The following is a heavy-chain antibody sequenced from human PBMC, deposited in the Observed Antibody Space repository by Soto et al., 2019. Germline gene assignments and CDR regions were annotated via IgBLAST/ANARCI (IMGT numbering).Heavy chain of an antibody. CDR1: GFGFSYAW. Sequence: EMQLVESGGALVKPGGSLRLSYAASGFGFSYAWMNWVRQAPGKGLEWVGRIKSKTDGETTNYAAAVKGRFTIARDDSKNKLYLQMNSLRTEDTAVYHCLTLGDGYWGQGTLVTVSS. CDR2: IKSKTDGETT. J-gene: IGHJ4*02. D-gene: IGHD3-10*01. V-gene: IGHV3-15*07. CDR3: LTLGDGY.